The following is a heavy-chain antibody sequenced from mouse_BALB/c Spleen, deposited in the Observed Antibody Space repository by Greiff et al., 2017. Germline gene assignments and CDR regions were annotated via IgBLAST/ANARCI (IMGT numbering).Heavy chain of an antibody. V-gene: IGHV2-9*02. D-gene: IGHD2-4*01. CDR1: GFSLTSYG. J-gene: IGHJ2*01. Sequence: QVQLQQSGPGLVAPSQSLSITCTVSGFSLTSYGVHWVRQPPGKGLEWLGVIWAGGSTNYNSALMSRLSISKDNSKSQVFLKMNSLQTDDTAMYYCARDNDYDGYFDYWGQGTTLTVSS. CDR3: ARDNDYDGYFDY. CDR2: IWAGGST.